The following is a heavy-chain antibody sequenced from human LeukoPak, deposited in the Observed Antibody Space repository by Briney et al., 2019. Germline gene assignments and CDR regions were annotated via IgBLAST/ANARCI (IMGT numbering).Heavy chain of an antibody. D-gene: IGHD5-24*01. V-gene: IGHV4-39*01. J-gene: IGHJ6*03. CDR2: IYYSGST. Sequence: SETLSLTCTVSGGSISSSSYYWGWIRQPPGKGLEWIGSIYYSGSTYYNPPLKSRVTISVDTSKNQFSLKLSSVTAADTAVYYCARLRRDGYNYYYYYYMDVWGKGTTVTVSS. CDR1: GGSISSSSYY. CDR3: ARLRRDGYNYYYYYYMDV.